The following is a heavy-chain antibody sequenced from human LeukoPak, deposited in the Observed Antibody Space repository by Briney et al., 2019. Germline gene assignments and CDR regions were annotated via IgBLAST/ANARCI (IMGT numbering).Heavy chain of an antibody. CDR1: GGSFSGYY. CDR3: ASSGSYPPYYFDY. Sequence: PSETLSLTCAVYGGSFSGYYWSWIRQPPGKGLEWIGEINHSGSTSYNPSLKSRVTISVDTSKNQFSLKLSSVTAADTAVYYCASSGSYPPYYFDYWGQGTLVTVSS. V-gene: IGHV4-34*01. CDR2: INHSGST. D-gene: IGHD1-26*01. J-gene: IGHJ4*02.